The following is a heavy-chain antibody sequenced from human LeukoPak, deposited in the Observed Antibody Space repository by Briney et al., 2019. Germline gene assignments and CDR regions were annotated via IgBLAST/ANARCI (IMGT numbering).Heavy chain of an antibody. CDR3: ARSLDYLYGMDV. Sequence: SQTLSLTCTVSGGSISSGSYYWSWIRQPAGKGLEWIGRIYTSGSTNYNPPLKSRVTISVDTSKNQFSLKLSSVTAADTAVYYCARSLDYLYGMDVWGQGTTVTVSS. CDR2: IYTSGST. CDR1: GGSISSGSYY. J-gene: IGHJ6*02. V-gene: IGHV4-61*02. D-gene: IGHD3/OR15-3a*01.